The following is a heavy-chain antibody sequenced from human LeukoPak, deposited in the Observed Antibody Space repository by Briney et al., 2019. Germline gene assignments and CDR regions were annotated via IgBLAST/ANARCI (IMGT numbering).Heavy chain of an antibody. D-gene: IGHD1-1*01. V-gene: IGHV4-34*01. CDR3: AREPLPQLERGRYFDY. Sequence: PSETLSLTCAVYGGSFSGYYWSWIRQPPGKGLEWIGEINHSGSTNYNPSLKSRVTISVDTSKNQFSLKLSSVTAADTAVYYCAREPLPQLERGRYFDYWGQGTLVTVSS. CDR2: INHSGST. J-gene: IGHJ4*02. CDR1: GGSFSGYY.